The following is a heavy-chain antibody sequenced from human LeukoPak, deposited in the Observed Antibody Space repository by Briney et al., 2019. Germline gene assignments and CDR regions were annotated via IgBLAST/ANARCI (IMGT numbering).Heavy chain of an antibody. V-gene: IGHV3-23*01. CDR3: AKVDYGDYGVY. D-gene: IGHD4-17*01. CDR1: GFTFSSYA. J-gene: IGHJ4*02. Sequence: GGSLRLSCAASGFTFSSYAMSWVRQAPGKGLEWVSAISGSGGSTYYADSVKGRFSISRDNSKNTLYLQMNSLRAEDTAVYYCAKVDYGDYGVYWGQGTLVTVSS. CDR2: ISGSGGST.